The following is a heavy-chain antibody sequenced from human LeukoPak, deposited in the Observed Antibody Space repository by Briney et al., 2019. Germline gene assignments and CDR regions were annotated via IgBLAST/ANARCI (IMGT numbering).Heavy chain of an antibody. Sequence: PSETLSLTCTVSGGSISSGSYYWSWIRQPAGKGLEWIGRIYTSGSTSYHPSLKSRVTISLDTSKNQFSLKLSSVTAADTAVYYCARDGSPSCSGGSCYSIDFWGQGTLVTVSS. J-gene: IGHJ4*01. V-gene: IGHV4-61*02. CDR2: IYTSGST. D-gene: IGHD2-15*01. CDR3: ARDGSPSCSGGSCYSIDF. CDR1: GGSISSGSYY.